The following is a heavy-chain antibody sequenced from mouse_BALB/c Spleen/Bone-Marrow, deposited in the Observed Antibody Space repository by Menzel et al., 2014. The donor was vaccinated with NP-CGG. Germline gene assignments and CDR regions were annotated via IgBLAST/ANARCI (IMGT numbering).Heavy chain of an antibody. Sequence: VKLVESGPGLVAPSQSLCVPCTVSGFSLSSYGVHWVRQSPGKGLERLVVIWSDGSTTYNSALKSRLSISKDNSKSQVFLKMNSLQTDDTAIYYCARYGNYAVDYWGQGTSVTVSS. J-gene: IGHJ4*01. V-gene: IGHV2-6*02. CDR2: IWSDGST. D-gene: IGHD2-1*01. CDR1: GFSLSSYG. CDR3: ARYGNYAVDY.